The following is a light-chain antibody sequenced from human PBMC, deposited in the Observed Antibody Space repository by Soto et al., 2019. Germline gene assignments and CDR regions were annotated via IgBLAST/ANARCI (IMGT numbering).Light chain of an antibody. Sequence: NFMLTQPHSVSESPGKTVIISCTRSSGSIASNYVPWYQQRPGSSPTTVIYEDNQRPSGVPDRFSGSIDSSSNSASLTIPGLETGDEAGYVCPSYDATNQVFGGGTQLTVL. CDR2: EDN. CDR1: SGSIASNY. J-gene: IGLJ3*02. V-gene: IGLV6-57*01. CDR3: PSYDATNQV.